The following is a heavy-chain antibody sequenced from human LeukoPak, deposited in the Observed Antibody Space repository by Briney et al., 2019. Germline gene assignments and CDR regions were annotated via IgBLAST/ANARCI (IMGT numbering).Heavy chain of an antibody. CDR2: IIPILGIA. D-gene: IGHD2-2*02. CDR3: ARDRTPIVVVPAAIPCLSG. CDR1: GGTFSSYT. Sequence: ASVKVSCKASGGTFSSYTISWVRQAPGQGLEWMGSIIPILGIANYAQKFQGRVTITADKSTSTAYMELSSLRSEDTAVYYCARDRTPIVVVPAAIPCLSGWGQGTLVTVSS. V-gene: IGHV1-69*04. J-gene: IGHJ4*02.